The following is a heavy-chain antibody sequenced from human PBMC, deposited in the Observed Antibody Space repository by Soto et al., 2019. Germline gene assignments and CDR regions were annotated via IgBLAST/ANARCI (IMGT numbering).Heavy chain of an antibody. CDR2: TKQDESEK. Sequence: EVQLVESGGGLVQPGGSLRLSCATSGFTFGDYWMSWVRQAPGKRLEWVANTKQDESEKYYVGSVRGRFTISRDNAKNSLYPQMNRLRAEDTAWYFWVGEGDSGFFSWGQGTLVTVSS. CDR3: VGEGDSGFFS. J-gene: IGHJ5*02. D-gene: IGHD6-25*01. V-gene: IGHV3-7*01. CDR1: GFTFGDYW.